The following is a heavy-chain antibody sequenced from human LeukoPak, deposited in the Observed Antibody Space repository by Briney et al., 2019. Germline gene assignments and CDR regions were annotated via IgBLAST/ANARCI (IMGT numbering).Heavy chain of an antibody. CDR3: ARDGVAETTGYYFDY. V-gene: IGHV3-7*01. CDR1: GFTFSSYW. CDR2: IKQDGSEK. J-gene: IGHJ4*02. Sequence: GGSLRLSCAASGFTFSSYWMSWVRQAPGKGLEWVANIKQDGSEKYYVDSVKGRFTISRDNAKNSLYLQMNSLRTEDTAMYYCARDGVAETTGYYFDYWGQGTLVTVSS. D-gene: IGHD4-17*01.